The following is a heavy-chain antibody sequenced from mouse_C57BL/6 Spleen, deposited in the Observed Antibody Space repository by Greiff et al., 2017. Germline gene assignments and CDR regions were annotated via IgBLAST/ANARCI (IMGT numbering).Heavy chain of an antibody. Sequence: VQGVESGAELVKPGASVKLSCKASGYTFTEYTIHWVKQRSGQGLEWIGWFYPGSGSIKYNEKFKDKATLTADKSSSTAYMELSRLTSEDSAVYFCARHEGGNYGMDYWGQGTSVTVSS. CDR3: ARHEGGNYGMDY. D-gene: IGHD2-1*01. CDR1: GYTFTEYT. V-gene: IGHV1-62-2*01. J-gene: IGHJ4*01. CDR2: FYPGSGSI.